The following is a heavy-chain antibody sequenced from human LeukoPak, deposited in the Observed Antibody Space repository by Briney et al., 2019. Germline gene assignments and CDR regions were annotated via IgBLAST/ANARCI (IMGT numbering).Heavy chain of an antibody. CDR2: TFYRSKWYN. D-gene: IGHD2-2*01. CDR3: ARGYCSSPSCYHFDY. V-gene: IGHV6-1*01. J-gene: IGHJ4*02. CDR1: GDSVSSNSAA. Sequence: SQTLSLTCAISGDSVSSNSAAWNWIRQSPSRGLEWLGRTFYRSKWYNEYAVSVRSRITVNPDTSKNQFSLQLNSVTPEDTAVYYCARGYCSSPSCYHFDYWGQGTLATVSS.